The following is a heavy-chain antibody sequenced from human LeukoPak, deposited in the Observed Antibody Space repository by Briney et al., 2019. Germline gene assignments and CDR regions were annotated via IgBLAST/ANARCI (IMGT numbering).Heavy chain of an antibody. J-gene: IGHJ4*02. V-gene: IGHV4-34*01. D-gene: IGHD3-22*01. CDR1: GFTFNNAW. Sequence: PGGSLRLSCEASGFTFNNAWMSWIRQPPGKGLEWIGEINHSGSTNYNPSLKSRVTISVDTSKNQFSLKLSSVTAADTAVYYCARHRARLYYDSSGYYHGFDYWGQGTLVTASS. CDR2: INHSGST. CDR3: ARHRARLYYDSSGYYHGFDY.